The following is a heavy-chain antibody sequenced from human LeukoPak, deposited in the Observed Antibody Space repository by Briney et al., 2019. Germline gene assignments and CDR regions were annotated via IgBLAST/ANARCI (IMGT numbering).Heavy chain of an antibody. D-gene: IGHD3-22*01. CDR2: ISYRGTT. Sequence: SETLSLTCTVSGASVIDSGYYWRWIRQQPGKGLEWLGFISYRGTTFYNPSLKSRVSISGDRAKSTFSLTLNSVTAADRAVYYCARDRTQDFYDNTGQGVFDYWGLGTLVTVSS. J-gene: IGHJ4*02. CDR1: GASVIDSGYY. CDR3: ARDRTQDFYDNTGQGVFDY. V-gene: IGHV4-31*03.